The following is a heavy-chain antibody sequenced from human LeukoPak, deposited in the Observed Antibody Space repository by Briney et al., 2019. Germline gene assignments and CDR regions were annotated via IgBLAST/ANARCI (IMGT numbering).Heavy chain of an antibody. J-gene: IGHJ5*02. CDR1: EFTFSSYA. D-gene: IGHD2-2*01. Sequence: GGSLRLSCAASEFTFSSYAMNWVRQAPGKGLEWVSGISGGGDRTYYADSVKGRFAISRDNSKSTLYLQMNSLRVEDTALYYCAKGDGINHYQWIDPWGQGTQVTVSS. V-gene: IGHV3-23*01. CDR2: ISGGGDRT. CDR3: AKGDGINHYQWIDP.